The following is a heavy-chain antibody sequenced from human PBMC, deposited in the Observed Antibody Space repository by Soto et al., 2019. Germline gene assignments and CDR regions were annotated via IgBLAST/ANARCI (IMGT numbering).Heavy chain of an antibody. Sequence: ASVKVSCKASGYTFTSYYMHWVRQAPGQGLEWMGIINPSGGSTSYAQKFQGRVTMTRDTSTSTVYMELSSLRSEDTAVYYCARSPIAAAGYYYYCGMDVWGQGTTVTVSS. CDR3: ARSPIAAAGYYYYCGMDV. V-gene: IGHV1-46*01. CDR2: INPSGGST. D-gene: IGHD6-13*01. J-gene: IGHJ6*02. CDR1: GYTFTSYY.